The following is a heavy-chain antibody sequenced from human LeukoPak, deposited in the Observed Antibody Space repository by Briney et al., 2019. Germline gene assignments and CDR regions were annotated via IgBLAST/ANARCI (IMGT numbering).Heavy chain of an antibody. J-gene: IGHJ5*02. CDR1: VYTFTGYY. V-gene: IGHV1-2*02. Sequence: ASVKVSCTASVYTFTGYYLHWVRQAPGQGLEWMGWINPNSGDVNYAQKFQDRVTMTRDTSITTAYMELSRLRSDDTAVYYCARGPFRNVDIAMVASRFDPWGQGTLVTVSS. D-gene: IGHD5-18*01. CDR2: INPNSGDV. CDR3: ARGPFRNVDIAMVASRFDP.